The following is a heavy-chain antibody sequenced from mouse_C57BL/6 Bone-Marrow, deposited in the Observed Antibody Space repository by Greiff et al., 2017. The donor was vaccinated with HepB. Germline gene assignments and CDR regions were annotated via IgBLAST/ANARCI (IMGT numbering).Heavy chain of an antibody. CDR3: ARVRLLYAMDY. CDR2: ISDGGSYT. Sequence: EVKLVESGGGLVKPGGSLKLSCAASGFTFSSYAMSWVRQTPEKRLEWVATISDGGSYTYYPDNVKGRFTISRDNAKNNLYLQMSHLKSEDTAMYYCARVRLLYAMDYWGQGTSVTVSS. D-gene: IGHD2-10*01. V-gene: IGHV5-4*03. J-gene: IGHJ4*01. CDR1: GFTFSSYA.